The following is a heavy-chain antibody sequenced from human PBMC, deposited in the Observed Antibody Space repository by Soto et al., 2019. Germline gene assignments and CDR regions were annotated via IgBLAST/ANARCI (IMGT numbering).Heavy chain of an antibody. CDR3: AKTPVLGTTISPFDY. CDR2: ISDSGGST. V-gene: IGHV3-23*01. D-gene: IGHD1-7*01. Sequence: GSLRLSCAASGFTFNNYAMSWVRQAPGKGLEWVSTISDSGGSTYYADSVKGRFTISRDNSKNTLYLQMNSLRAEDTAVYYCAKTPVLGTTISPFDYWGQGTLVAVSS. CDR1: GFTFNNYA. J-gene: IGHJ4*02.